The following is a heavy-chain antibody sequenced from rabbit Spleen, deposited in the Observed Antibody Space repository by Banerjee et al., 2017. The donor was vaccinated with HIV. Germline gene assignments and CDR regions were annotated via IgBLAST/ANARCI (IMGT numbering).Heavy chain of an antibody. CDR3: ARELAAASSSYPYYFDL. D-gene: IGHD8-1*01. Sequence: EESGGDLVKPEGSLTLTCTASGFSFSNSHWICWVRQAPGKGLEGIACIYGGSSGSTYYASWAKGRFTISKTSSTTVTLQMTSLTVADTATYFCARELAAASSSYPYYFDLWGPGPSSPS. CDR2: IYGGSSGST. J-gene: IGHJ4*01. V-gene: IGHV1S45*01. CDR1: GFSFSNSHW.